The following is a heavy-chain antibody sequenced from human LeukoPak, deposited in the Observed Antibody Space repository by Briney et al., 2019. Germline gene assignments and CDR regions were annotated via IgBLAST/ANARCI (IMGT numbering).Heavy chain of an antibody. CDR2: IYYSGST. CDR1: GGSISSGGYY. V-gene: IGHV4-31*03. D-gene: IGHD6-13*01. J-gene: IGHJ3*02. Sequence: SDTLSLTCTVSGGSISSGGYYWSWIRQHPGKGLEWIGYIYYSGSTYYNPSLKSRVTISVDTSKNQFSLKLSSVTAADTAVYYCARSIAAAGTSAFDIWGQGTMVTVSS. CDR3: ARSIAAAGTSAFDI.